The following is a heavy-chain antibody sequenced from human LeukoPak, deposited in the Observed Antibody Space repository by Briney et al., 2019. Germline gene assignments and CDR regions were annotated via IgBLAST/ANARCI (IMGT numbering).Heavy chain of an antibody. J-gene: IGHJ4*02. CDR3: ARTKNDFWSGHGGPFDY. V-gene: IGHV1-18*01. D-gene: IGHD3-3*01. Sequence: ASVKVSCTASGYTFTSYGISWVRQAPGQGLEWMGWISAYNGNTNYAQKLQGRVTMTTDTSTSTAYMELRSLRSDDTAVYYCARTKNDFWSGHGGPFDYWGQGTLVTVSS. CDR2: ISAYNGNT. CDR1: GYTFTSYG.